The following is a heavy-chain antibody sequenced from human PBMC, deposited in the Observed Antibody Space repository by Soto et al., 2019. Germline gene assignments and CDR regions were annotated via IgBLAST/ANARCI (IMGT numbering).Heavy chain of an antibody. Sequence: QVQLVESGGGVVQPGRSLRLSCAASGFTFSSYAMHWVSQAPGKGLEWVAVISYDGSNKYYADSVKGRFTISRDNSKNTLYLQMNSLRAEDTAVYYCARDPHFTGVVATSSWGQGTLVTVSS. CDR1: GFTFSSYA. V-gene: IGHV3-30-3*01. D-gene: IGHD1-26*01. J-gene: IGHJ5*02. CDR3: ARDPHFTGVVATSS. CDR2: ISYDGSNK.